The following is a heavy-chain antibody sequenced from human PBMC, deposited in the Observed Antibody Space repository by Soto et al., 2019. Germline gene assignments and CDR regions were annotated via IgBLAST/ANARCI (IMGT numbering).Heavy chain of an antibody. V-gene: IGHV1-69*01. J-gene: IGHJ4*02. Sequence: QVQLVQSGAEVKKPGSSVRESCKASGGTLNSYTISWVRQAPGQGLEWMGGLIPVFGTTADAQKYQGRVTVTVDQSADTSYLDLCSRSAENTSLYYCSISNSYGRGEYWGQGTLVTVSS. CDR3: SISNSYGRGEY. CDR1: GGTLNSYT. CDR2: LIPVFGTT. D-gene: IGHD4-17*01.